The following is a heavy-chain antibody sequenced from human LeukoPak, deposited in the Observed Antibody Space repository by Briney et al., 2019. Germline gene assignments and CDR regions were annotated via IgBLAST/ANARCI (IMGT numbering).Heavy chain of an antibody. Sequence: GESLKISCKGSGYSFTSYWIGWVRQMPGKGLEWMGIIYPGDSDTRYSPSFQGQVTISADKSISTAYLQWSSLKASDTAMYYCARRRYDFWSGYHSPQFGPWGQGTLVTVSS. D-gene: IGHD3-3*01. CDR2: IYPGDSDT. V-gene: IGHV5-51*01. CDR3: ARRRYDFWSGYHSPQFGP. CDR1: GYSFTSYW. J-gene: IGHJ5*02.